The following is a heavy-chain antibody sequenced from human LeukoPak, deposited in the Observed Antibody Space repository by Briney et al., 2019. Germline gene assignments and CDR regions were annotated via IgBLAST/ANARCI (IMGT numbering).Heavy chain of an antibody. CDR2: IYSGGST. Sequence: GGSLRLSCAASGFTVSSNYMSWVRQAPGKGLEWVSVIYSGGSTYYADSVKDRFTISRDNSKNTLYLQMNSLRAEDTAVYYCARALVPAAMNDAFDIWGQGTMVTVSS. J-gene: IGHJ3*02. D-gene: IGHD2-2*01. V-gene: IGHV3-66*01. CDR3: ARALVPAAMNDAFDI. CDR1: GFTVSSNY.